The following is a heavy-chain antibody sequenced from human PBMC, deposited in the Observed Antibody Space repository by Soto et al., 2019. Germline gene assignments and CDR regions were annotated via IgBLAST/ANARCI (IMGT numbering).Heavy chain of an antibody. Sequence: PGGSLRLSCAASGFIVSSDYMTWVRQAPGKGLEWVSVIYPDGRAYYPESVKGRFTISRDNSKNMVYLQMNTLRAEDTAVYYCARGLSPGDTDNRGYFHFDSWGQGTLVTVSS. V-gene: IGHV3-53*01. J-gene: IGHJ4*02. D-gene: IGHD3-22*01. CDR2: IYPDGRA. CDR3: ARGLSPGDTDNRGYFHFDS. CDR1: GFIVSSDY.